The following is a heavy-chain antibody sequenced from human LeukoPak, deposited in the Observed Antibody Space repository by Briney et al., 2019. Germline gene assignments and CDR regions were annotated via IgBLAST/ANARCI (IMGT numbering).Heavy chain of an antibody. CDR3: ARDLAS. V-gene: IGHV3-66*01. CDR2: IYSGGST. J-gene: IGHJ4*02. CDR1: GFTFSSYA. Sequence: GGSLRLSCAASGFTFSSYAMIWVRQAPGKGLEWVSVIYSGGSTYYADSVKGRFTISRDNSKNTLYLQMNSLRAEDTAVYYCARDLASWGQGTLVTVSS.